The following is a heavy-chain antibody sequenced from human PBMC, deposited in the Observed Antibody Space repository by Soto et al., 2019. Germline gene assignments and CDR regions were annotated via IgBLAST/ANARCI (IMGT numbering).Heavy chain of an antibody. CDR2: ISGSGGST. J-gene: IGHJ6*02. D-gene: IGHD3-3*01. V-gene: IGHV3-23*01. CDR1: GFTFSSYA. CDR3: AKDWSGITIFGVGTPAQINGMDV. Sequence: GGSLRLSCAASGFTFSSYAMSWVRQAPGKGLEWVSAISGSGGSTYYADSVKGRFTISRDNSKNTLYLQMNSLRAEDTAVYYCAKDWSGITIFGVGTPAQINGMDVWGQGTTVTVSS.